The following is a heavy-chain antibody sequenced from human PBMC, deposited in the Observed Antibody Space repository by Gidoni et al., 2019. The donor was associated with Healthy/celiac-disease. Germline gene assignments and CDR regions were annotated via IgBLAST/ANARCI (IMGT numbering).Heavy chain of an antibody. CDR3: ARDSGGYSYGSFDY. CDR1: GSTFPSSY. J-gene: IGHJ4*02. D-gene: IGHD5-18*01. V-gene: IGHV1-46*01. CDR2: INPSGGSK. Sequence: QVQLVQSGAEVKKHGASLKVSCTASGSTFPSSYRHWVRQAPGQGLEWMGIINPSGGSKSYAQKFQGRVTMTRDTSTSTVYMELSSLRSEDTAVYYCARDSGGYSYGSFDYWGQGTLVTVSS.